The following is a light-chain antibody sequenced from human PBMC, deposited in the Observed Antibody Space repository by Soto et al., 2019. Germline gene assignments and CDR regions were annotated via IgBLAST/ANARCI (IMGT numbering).Light chain of an antibody. CDR2: EVS. CDR3: SSHAGSNNLV. CDR1: SSDVGGYNY. V-gene: IGLV2-8*01. J-gene: IGLJ1*01. Sequence: QSVLTQPASVSGSPGQSIAISCTGTSSDVGGYNYVSWYQQHPGKAPKLMIYEVSKRPSGVPARFSGSKSGNTASLTVSGLQAEDEADYYCSSHAGSNNLVFGTGTKVTVL.